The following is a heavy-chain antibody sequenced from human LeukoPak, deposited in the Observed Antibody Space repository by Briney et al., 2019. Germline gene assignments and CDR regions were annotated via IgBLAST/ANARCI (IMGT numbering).Heavy chain of an antibody. V-gene: IGHV3-23*01. CDR3: AKDDLMDSVSTVRNWFDT. CDR2: VSGGGGVT. CDR1: GFTFANYA. D-gene: IGHD5/OR15-5a*01. J-gene: IGHJ5*02. Sequence: GGSLRLSCAASGFTFANYALTWVRQAPGKGLEWVSTVSGGGGVTYYAGSVKGRFTISRDNSKNTLYLQMNRLRAEDTALYYCAKDDLMDSVSTVRNWFDTWGQGTLATVSS.